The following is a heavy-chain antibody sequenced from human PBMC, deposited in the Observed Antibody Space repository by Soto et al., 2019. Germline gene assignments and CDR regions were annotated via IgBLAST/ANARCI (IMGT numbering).Heavy chain of an antibody. CDR1: GGPFSRYY. Sequence: SETLSLTCGVHGGPFSRYYWTWIRQTPGKGLEWIGEIHHSGNANYNPALQTRVSLSVDTSKNQFSLKLTSVTVADTATYYCAGDNVVVNPIRSYHYGMYVWGQGTTVTVSS. D-gene: IGHD2-15*01. CDR3: AGDNVVVNPIRSYHYGMYV. J-gene: IGHJ6*02. V-gene: IGHV4-34*01. CDR2: IHHSGNA.